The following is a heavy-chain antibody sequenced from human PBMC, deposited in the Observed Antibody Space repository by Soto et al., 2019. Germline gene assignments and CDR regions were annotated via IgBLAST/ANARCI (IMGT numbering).Heavy chain of an antibody. J-gene: IGHJ5*02. CDR2: IIPIFGTA. Sequence: VKVSCKASGGTFSSYAISWVRQAPGQGLEWMGGIIPIFGTANYAQKFQGRVTITADESTSTAYMELSSLRSEDTAVYYCARGGATHVVIREWFDTWGQGTLVTVSS. V-gene: IGHV1-69*01. CDR3: ARGGATHVVIREWFDT. D-gene: IGHD1-26*01. CDR1: GGTFSSYA.